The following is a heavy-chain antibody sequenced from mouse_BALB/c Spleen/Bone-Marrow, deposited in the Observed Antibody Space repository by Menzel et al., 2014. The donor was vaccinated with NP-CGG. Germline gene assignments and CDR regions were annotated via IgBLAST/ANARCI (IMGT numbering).Heavy chain of an antibody. V-gene: IGHV1S81*02. CDR2: INPSNGRT. J-gene: IGHJ2*01. CDR1: GNTFTGYW. Sequence: QVQLQQSGAELVKPGASVKLSCKASGNTFTGYWMHWVKQRPGQGLEWIGEINPSNGRTNYNEKFKSKATLTVDKSSSTAYMQLSSLTSEDSAVYYCASNCDYWGQGTTLTVSS. CDR3: ASNCDY.